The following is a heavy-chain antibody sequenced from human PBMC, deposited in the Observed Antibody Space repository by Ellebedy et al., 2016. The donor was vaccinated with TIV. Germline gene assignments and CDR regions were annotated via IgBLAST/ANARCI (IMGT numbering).Heavy chain of an antibody. CDR2: IYYTGST. D-gene: IGHD3-22*01. J-gene: IGHJ3*02. CDR3: ARFITMVVVVMPSDAFDI. Sequence: MPSETLSLTCTVSGGSIRSYYWSWIRQSPGKGLNWIGYIYYTGSTNYNPSLKSRVTISVDTSKNQFSLKLSSVTAADTAVYYCARFITMVVVVMPSDAFDIWGQGTMVTVSS. V-gene: IGHV4-59*08. CDR1: GGSIRSYY.